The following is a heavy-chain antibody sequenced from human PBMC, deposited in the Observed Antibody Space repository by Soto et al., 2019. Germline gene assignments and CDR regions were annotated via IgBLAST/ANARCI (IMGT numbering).Heavy chain of an antibody. J-gene: IGHJ6*02. CDR3: AYLGYCSGGSCPYYYYGMDV. CDR2: INSDGSST. D-gene: IGHD2-15*01. Sequence: EVQLVESGGGLVQPGGSLRLSCAASGFTFSSYWMHWVRQAPGKGLVWVSRINSDGSSTSYADSVKGRFTISRDNAKNTLYLQMNRLRAEDTAVYYCAYLGYCSGGSCPYYYYGMDVWGQGTTVTVSS. V-gene: IGHV3-74*01. CDR1: GFTFSSYW.